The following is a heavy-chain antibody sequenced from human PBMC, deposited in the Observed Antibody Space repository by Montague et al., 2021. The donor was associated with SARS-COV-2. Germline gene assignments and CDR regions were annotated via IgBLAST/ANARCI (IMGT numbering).Heavy chain of an antibody. CDR1: GFTFSSYA. Sequence: SLRLSCAASGFTFSSYAMSWVRQAPGKGLEWVSAISGSGGSTYYADSVKGRFTISRDNSKNTLYLQMNSLRAEDTAVYYCAGTLLWVGELLYYYGMDVWGQGTTVTVSS. J-gene: IGHJ6*02. V-gene: IGHV3-23*01. CDR2: ISGSGGST. D-gene: IGHD3-10*01. CDR3: AGTLLWVGELLYYYGMDV.